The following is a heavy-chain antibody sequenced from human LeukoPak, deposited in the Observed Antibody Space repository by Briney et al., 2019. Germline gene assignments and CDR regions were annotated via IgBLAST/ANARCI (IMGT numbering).Heavy chain of an antibody. CDR3: ARDWVLSGLGIAAAGFDY. CDR2: IIPIFGTA. J-gene: IGHJ4*02. CDR1: GGTFSSYA. V-gene: IGHV1-69*13. D-gene: IGHD6-13*01. Sequence: ASVKVSCKASGGTFSSYAISWVRQAPGQGLEWMGGIIPIFGTANYAQKFQGRVTITADESTSTAYMELSSLRSEDTAVYYCARDWVLSGLGIAAAGFDYWGQGTLVTVSS.